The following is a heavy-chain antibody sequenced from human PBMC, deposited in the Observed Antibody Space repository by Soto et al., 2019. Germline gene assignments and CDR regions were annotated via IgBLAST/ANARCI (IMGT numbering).Heavy chain of an antibody. Sequence: PGGSLRLSCAASGFTFSDYYIHWIRRAPGKGLEWVSVIYSGGSTYYADSVKGRFTISRDNSKSTLYLQMNSLRAEDTALYYCAKGRSYYYYYGVDVWGQGTTVTVSS. V-gene: IGHV3-66*01. CDR3: AKGRSYYYYYGVDV. CDR1: GFTFSDYY. CDR2: IYSGGST. J-gene: IGHJ6*02.